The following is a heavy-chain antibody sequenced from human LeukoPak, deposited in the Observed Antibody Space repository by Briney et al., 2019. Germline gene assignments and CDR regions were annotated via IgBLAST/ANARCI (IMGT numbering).Heavy chain of an antibody. CDR3: AKDGVRDYGDYVSYRYYYYMDV. CDR2: ISSSGSTI. CDR1: GFTFSSYE. V-gene: IGHV3-48*03. D-gene: IGHD4-17*01. J-gene: IGHJ6*03. Sequence: PGGSLRLSCAASGFTFSSYEMNWVRQAPGKGLEWVSYISSSGSTIYYADSVKGRFTFSRDIAKKSLFLQMTSLRAEDTAVYYCAKDGVRDYGDYVSYRYYYYMDVWGKGTTVTVSS.